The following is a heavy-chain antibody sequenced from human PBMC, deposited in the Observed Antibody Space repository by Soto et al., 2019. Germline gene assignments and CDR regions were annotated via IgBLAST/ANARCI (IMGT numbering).Heavy chain of an antibody. V-gene: IGHV3-48*01. J-gene: IGHJ4*02. CDR1: GFTFSSYS. D-gene: IGHD3-3*01. CDR3: ARDRRQYDFWSGYYTFDY. CDR2: ISSSSSSM. Sequence: GGSLRLSCAASGFTFSSYSMNWVRQAPGKGLEWVSYISSSSSSMYYADSVKGRFTISRDNAKNSLYLQMNNLRAEDTAVYYCARDRRQYDFWSGYYTFDYWGQGTLVTVSS.